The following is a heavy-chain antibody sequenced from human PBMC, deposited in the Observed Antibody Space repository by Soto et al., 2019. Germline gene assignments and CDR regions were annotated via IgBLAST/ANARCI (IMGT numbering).Heavy chain of an antibody. V-gene: IGHV3-53*01. CDR3: ARCHRDYYYGMDV. CDR1: GVTVSSNY. Sequence: GGSVRLSCAASGVTVSSNYMSWVRQAPGKGLEWVSVIYSGGSTYYADSVKGRFTISRDNSKNTLYLQMNSLRAEDTAVYYCARCHRDYYYGMDVWGQGTTVTVSS. J-gene: IGHJ6*02. CDR2: IYSGGST.